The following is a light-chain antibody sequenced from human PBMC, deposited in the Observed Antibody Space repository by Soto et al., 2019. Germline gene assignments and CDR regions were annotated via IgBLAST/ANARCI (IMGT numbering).Light chain of an antibody. J-gene: IGKJ4*01. CDR1: QGIAGS. V-gene: IGKV1-9*01. CDR3: QQVKSYPRT. CDR2: AES. Sequence: DIQLTQSPCFLSASVGDRVTITCRASQGIAGSLAWYQHKPGKPPKLLIYAESTLQSGVPSRFSGSGSGTRGTLTISSLQPEDFATYYCQQVKSYPRTFGGGTKVEIK.